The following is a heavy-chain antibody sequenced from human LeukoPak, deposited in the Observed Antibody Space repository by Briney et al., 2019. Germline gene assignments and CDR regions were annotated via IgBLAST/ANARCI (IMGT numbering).Heavy chain of an antibody. CDR1: GHTFTNSW. CDR2: IYPDDSDT. J-gene: IGHJ5*02. Sequence: GESLQISCEASGHTFTNSWIAWVRQKPGKGPEWMGLIYPDDSDTRYNPSFQGQVTISADKSISTAYLQWSSLKASDTAMYYCARDTAMALEQGGGGFDPWGQGTLVTVSS. V-gene: IGHV5-51*01. D-gene: IGHD5-18*01. CDR3: ARDTAMALEQGGGGFDP.